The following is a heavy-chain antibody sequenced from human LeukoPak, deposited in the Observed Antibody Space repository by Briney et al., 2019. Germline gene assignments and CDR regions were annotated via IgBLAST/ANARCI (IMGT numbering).Heavy chain of an antibody. CDR2: INAGNSNT. Sequence: ASVKVSCKASGYTFTSYAMHWVRQAPGQRLEWMGWINAGNSNTEYSQKFQGRVTITRDTSASTAYMELSSLRSEDTAVYYCARGKYSSSSGQGYYYMDVWGKGTTVTVSS. CDR3: ARGKYSSSSGQGYYYMDV. V-gene: IGHV1-3*01. D-gene: IGHD6-6*01. CDR1: GYTFTSYA. J-gene: IGHJ6*03.